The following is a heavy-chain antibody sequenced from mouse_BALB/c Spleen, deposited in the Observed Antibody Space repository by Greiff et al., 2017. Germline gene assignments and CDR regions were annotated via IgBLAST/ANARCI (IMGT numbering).Heavy chain of an antibody. D-gene: IGHD2-1*01. CDR2: ISSGGSYT. CDR3: ASHGNYPFAY. J-gene: IGHJ3*01. Sequence: EVKLMESGGDLVKPGGSLKLSCAASGFTFSSYGMSWVRQTPDKRLDWVATISSGGSYTYYPDSVKGRFTISRDNAKNTLYLQMSSLKSEDTAMYYCASHGNYPFAYWGQGTLVTVSA. V-gene: IGHV5-6*01. CDR1: GFTFSSYG.